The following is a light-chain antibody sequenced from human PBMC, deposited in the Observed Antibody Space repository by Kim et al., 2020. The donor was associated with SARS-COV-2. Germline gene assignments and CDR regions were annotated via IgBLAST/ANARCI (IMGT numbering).Light chain of an antibody. J-gene: IGLJ2*01. Sequence: PGKPARLSWGGNSIGSKSVHWYQQKSGQAPVLVISYDSDRPSGIPERFSGSNSGNTATLIISRVEAGDEADYYCQVWDSSSDHRVVFGGGTQLTVL. CDR2: YDS. CDR1: SIGSKS. CDR3: QVWDSSSDHRVV. V-gene: IGLV3-21*04.